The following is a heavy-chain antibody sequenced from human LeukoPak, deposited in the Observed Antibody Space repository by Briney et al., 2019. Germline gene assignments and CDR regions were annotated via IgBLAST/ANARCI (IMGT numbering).Heavy chain of an antibody. CDR1: GFTFSSYA. D-gene: IGHD4-11*01. V-gene: IGHV3-23*01. J-gene: IGHJ6*02. CDR2: ISGSGGST. Sequence: PGGSLRLSCAASGFTFSSYAMSWVRQAPGKGLEWVSAISGSGGSTYYADSVKGRFTISRDNSKNTLYLQMNSLRAEDTAVYYCAKWLTPVTTYTYYYYGMDVWGQGTTVTVSS. CDR3: AKWLTPVTTYTYYYYGMDV.